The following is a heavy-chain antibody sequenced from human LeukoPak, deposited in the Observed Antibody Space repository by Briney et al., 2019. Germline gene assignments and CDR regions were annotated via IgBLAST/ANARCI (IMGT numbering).Heavy chain of an antibody. CDR3: AKHKENFGDSCLDDY. J-gene: IGHJ4*02. D-gene: IGHD2-21*02. Sequence: GGSLRLSCAASGLTVNNNYMNWVRQAPGKGLEWVSALYIGGNTYYADSVRGRFTISRDNSKNALYLQMNSLRAEDTAVYYCAKHKENFGDSCLDDYWGQGTLVTVSS. CDR1: GLTVNNNY. CDR2: LYIGGNT. V-gene: IGHV3-53*01.